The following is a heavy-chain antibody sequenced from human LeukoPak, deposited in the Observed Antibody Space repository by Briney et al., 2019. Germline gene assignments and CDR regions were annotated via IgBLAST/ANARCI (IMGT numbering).Heavy chain of an antibody. D-gene: IGHD3-16*01. CDR1: GYTFTGYY. J-gene: IGHJ6*02. Sequence: GASVKVSCKASGYTFTGYYTHWVRQAPGQGLEWMGWINPNSGGTNYAQKFQGRVTMTRDTSISTAYMELSRLRSDDTAVYYCARALFMITPAMYGMDVWGQGTTVTVSS. CDR3: ARALFMITPAMYGMDV. V-gene: IGHV1-2*02. CDR2: INPNSGGT.